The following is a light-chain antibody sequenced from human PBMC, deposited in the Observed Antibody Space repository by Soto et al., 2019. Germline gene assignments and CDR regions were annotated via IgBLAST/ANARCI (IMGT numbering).Light chain of an antibody. CDR1: QGISTY. J-gene: IGKJ1*01. V-gene: IGKV1-27*01. CDR3: QKYNGALWT. CDR2: AAS. Sequence: DIQLTQSPSSLSASVGDRVTITCRASQGISTYVAWYQQKPGKVPKLLIYAASALQLGVPSRFSGSGSGTDFPLTSSRQQPEYVATYYCQKYNGALWTFGQGTKVEIK.